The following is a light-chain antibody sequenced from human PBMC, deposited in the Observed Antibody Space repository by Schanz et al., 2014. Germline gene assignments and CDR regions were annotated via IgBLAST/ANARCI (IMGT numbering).Light chain of an antibody. Sequence: QSVLTQPPSASGPPGQRVTISCSGSSSNIGSNAVNWYQQLPGTAPKLLIYTNSQRPSGVPDRFSASKSGTSASLAISGLQSEDEADYYCQSYDISLSVLYVFGTGTKLTVL. CDR3: QSYDISLSVLYV. V-gene: IGLV1-44*01. CDR2: TNS. CDR1: SSNIGSNA. J-gene: IGLJ1*01.